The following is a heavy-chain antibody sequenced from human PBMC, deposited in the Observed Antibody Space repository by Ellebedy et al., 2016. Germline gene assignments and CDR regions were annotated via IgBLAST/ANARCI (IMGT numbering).Heavy chain of an antibody. V-gene: IGHV4-34*01. CDR2: INHSGST. D-gene: IGHD1-26*01. Sequence: SETLSLTXAVYGGSFSGYYWSWIRQPPGKGLEWIGEINHSGSTNYNPSLKSRVTISVDTSKNQFSLKLSSVTAADTAVYYCARRRGIVGAKDPSRYWYFDLWGRGTLVTVSS. CDR3: ARRRGIVGAKDPSRYWYFDL. J-gene: IGHJ2*01. CDR1: GGSFSGYY.